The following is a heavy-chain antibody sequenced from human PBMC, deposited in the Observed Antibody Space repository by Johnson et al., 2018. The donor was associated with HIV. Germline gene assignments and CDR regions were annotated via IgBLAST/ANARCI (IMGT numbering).Heavy chain of an antibody. CDR3: VNGAFKTWIQLWATWGAYDAFDI. CDR1: GFTFSTYA. CDR2: ISDDVNNK. V-gene: IGHV3-30*04. D-gene: IGHD5-18*01. Sequence: QMQLVESGGGLVQPGRSLSLSCTASGFTFSTYAMHWVRQAPGKGLEWVAIISDDVNNKYYADSVKGRFTISRDNARNTLYLQMNSLRAEDTAVYYCVNGAFKTWIQLWATWGAYDAFDIWGQGTMVTVSS. J-gene: IGHJ3*02.